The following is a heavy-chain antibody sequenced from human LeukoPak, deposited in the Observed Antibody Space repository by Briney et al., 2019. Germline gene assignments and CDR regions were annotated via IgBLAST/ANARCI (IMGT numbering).Heavy chain of an antibody. V-gene: IGHV4-59*01. J-gene: IGHJ4*02. D-gene: IGHD5-12*01. CDR2: IYYSGST. CDR3: ARGTSGYSGYVFDY. CDR1: GGSISSDY. Sequence: SETLSLTCTVSGGSISSDYWSWIRQPPGKGLEWIGYIYYSGSTNYNPSLKSRVTISVDTSKNQFSLKLSSVTAADTAVYYCARGTSGYSGYVFDYWGQGTLVTVSS.